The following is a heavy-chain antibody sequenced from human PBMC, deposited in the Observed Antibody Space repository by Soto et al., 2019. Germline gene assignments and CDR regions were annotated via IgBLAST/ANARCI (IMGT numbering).Heavy chain of an antibody. CDR2: ISDGGT. Sequence: GGSLRLSCAASGFTFSSSPMNWVRQAPGKGPEWVSTISDGGTYYADSVRARFTISRDNSKSTLYLQMNSLRAAEDTAVYYCVKGGSLDTWGQGTLVTVSS. CDR1: GFTFSSSP. J-gene: IGHJ5*02. V-gene: IGHV3-23*01. CDR3: VKGGSLDT. D-gene: IGHD3-22*01.